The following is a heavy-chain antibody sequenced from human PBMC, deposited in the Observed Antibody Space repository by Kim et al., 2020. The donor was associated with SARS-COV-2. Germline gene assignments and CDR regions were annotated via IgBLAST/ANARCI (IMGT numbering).Heavy chain of an antibody. Sequence: SETLSLTCAVYGGSFSGHYWSWIRQPPGKGLEWIGEINHSGSTNYNPSLKSRVTISVDTSKNQFSLKLSSVTAAETAVYYCARGGPYGDYVRSAYWYFDLWGRGTLVTVSS. V-gene: IGHV4-34*01. CDR1: GGSFSGHY. CDR3: ARGGPYGDYVRSAYWYFDL. D-gene: IGHD4-17*01. J-gene: IGHJ2*01. CDR2: INHSGST.